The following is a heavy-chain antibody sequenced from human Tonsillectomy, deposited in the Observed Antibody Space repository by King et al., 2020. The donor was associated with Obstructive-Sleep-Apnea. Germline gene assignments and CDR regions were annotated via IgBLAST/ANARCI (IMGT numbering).Heavy chain of an antibody. CDR1: GFTFSSYA. V-gene: IGHV3-30-3*01. J-gene: IGHJ4*02. CDR2: ISYDGSNE. Sequence: VQLVESGGGVVQPGRSLRLSCAASGFTFSSYAMNWVRQAPGKGVEWVAVISYDGSNEYYADSVKGRFTISRDNSKNTLYLQMNSLTAEDTAVYYCARAYYDIVSCATGGYYFDYCGQGTLVTVSS. D-gene: IGHD3-9*01. CDR3: ARAYYDIVSCATGGYYFDY.